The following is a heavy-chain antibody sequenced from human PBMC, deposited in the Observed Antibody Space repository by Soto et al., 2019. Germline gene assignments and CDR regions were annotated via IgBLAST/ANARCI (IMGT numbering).Heavy chain of an antibody. J-gene: IGHJ4*02. CDR2: IYWDDDK. V-gene: IGHV2-5*02. D-gene: IGHD3-3*01. CDR3: AHRVLRTVFGLVTTTAIYFDF. CDR1: GFSLTTSGVC. Sequence: QITLNESGPTMVRLTETLTLTCRFSGFSLTTSGVCVGWIRQPPGKAPEWLALIYWDDDKRYSASLKSRLTITKDTSKNQVVLTVSDLDPTDTATYYCAHRVLRTVFGLVTTTAIYFDFWGQGTPVAVSS.